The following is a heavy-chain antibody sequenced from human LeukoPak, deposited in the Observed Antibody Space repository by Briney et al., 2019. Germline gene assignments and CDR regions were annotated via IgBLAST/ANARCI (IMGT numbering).Heavy chain of an antibody. J-gene: IGHJ6*02. Sequence: GASVKVSCKASGYIFTVHYMHWVRQAPGQGLEWMGWINPNSGGTNYAQKFQGRVTMTRDTSISTAYMELSRLRSDDTAVYYCARDRRPNYYYYGMDVWGQGTTVTVSS. CDR3: ARDRRPNYYYYGMDV. CDR1: GYIFTVHY. CDR2: INPNSGGT. V-gene: IGHV1-2*02.